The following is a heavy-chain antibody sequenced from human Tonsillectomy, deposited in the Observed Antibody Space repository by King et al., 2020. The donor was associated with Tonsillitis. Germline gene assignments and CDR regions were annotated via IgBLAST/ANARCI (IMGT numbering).Heavy chain of an antibody. D-gene: IGHD2-8*01. CDR2: IHFNENT. J-gene: IGHJ4*02. CDR3: ARDRHQGSTKFDY. Sequence: QLQESGPGLVKPSETLSLTCTVSGDSISGYYWSWIRQPAGKGLEWIGRIHFNENTDYNPSLKSLVTMSVDTSKNQFSLKLTSVTAADTAVYYCARDRHQGSTKFDYWGPGTLVTVSS. CDR1: GDSISGYY. V-gene: IGHV4-4*07.